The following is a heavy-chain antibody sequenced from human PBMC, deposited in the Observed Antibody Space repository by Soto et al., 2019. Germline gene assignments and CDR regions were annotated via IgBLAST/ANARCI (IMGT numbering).Heavy chain of an antibody. V-gene: IGHV3-23*01. CDR2: ISGSGGST. J-gene: IGHJ4*02. Sequence: GGSLRLSCAASGFTFSSYAMTWVRQAPGKGLEWVSVISGSGGSTYSADSVKGRFTISRDNSKNTLYLQMNSLRAEDTAIYYCAKDPYDSSGYYHDYWGQGTMVTVYS. D-gene: IGHD3-22*01. CDR1: GFTFSSYA. CDR3: AKDPYDSSGYYHDY.